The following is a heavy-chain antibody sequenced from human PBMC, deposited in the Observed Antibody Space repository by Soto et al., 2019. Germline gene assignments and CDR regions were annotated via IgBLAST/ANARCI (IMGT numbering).Heavy chain of an antibody. D-gene: IGHD1-7*01. CDR1: GYTLTELS. J-gene: IGHJ3*02. V-gene: IGHV1-24*01. CDR3: ASGCITGTCDAFDI. Sequence: ASVKVSCKVSGYTLTELSMHWVRQAPGKGLEWMGGFDPEDGETIYAQKFQGRVTMTEDTSTDTAYMELSSLRSEDTAVYYCASGCITGTCDAFDIWGQGTMVTVSS. CDR2: FDPEDGET.